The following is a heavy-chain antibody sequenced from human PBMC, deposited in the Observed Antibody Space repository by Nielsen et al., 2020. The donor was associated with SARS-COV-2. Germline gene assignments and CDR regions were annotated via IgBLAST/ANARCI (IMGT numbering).Heavy chain of an antibody. CDR2: INPSGGST. V-gene: IGHV1-46*01. CDR3: ARTDNLLEYFDY. CDR1: GYTFTSYY. J-gene: IGHJ4*02. Sequence: ASVKVSCKASGYTFTSYYMHWVRQAPGQGLEWMGIINPSGGSTSYAQKFQGRVTMTRDTSTSTVYMELSSLRSDDTAVYYCARTDNLLEYFDYWGQGTLVTVSS. D-gene: IGHD1-1*01.